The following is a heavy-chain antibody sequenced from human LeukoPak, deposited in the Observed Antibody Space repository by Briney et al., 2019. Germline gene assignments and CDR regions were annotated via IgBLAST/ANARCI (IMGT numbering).Heavy chain of an antibody. CDR1: GFTFSSYS. CDR2: ISSSSSTI. J-gene: IGHJ4*02. Sequence: GGSLRLSCAASGFTFSSYSMNWVRQAPGKGLEWVSYISSSSSTIYYADSVKGRFTISRDNAKNSLYLQMNSLRAEDTAVYYCARLPYGSGSYYNDYWGQGTLVTVSS. D-gene: IGHD3-10*01. V-gene: IGHV3-48*01. CDR3: ARLPYGSGSYYNDY.